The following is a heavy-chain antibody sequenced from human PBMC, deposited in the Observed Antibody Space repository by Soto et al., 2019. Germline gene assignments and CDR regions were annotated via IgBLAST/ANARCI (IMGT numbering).Heavy chain of an antibody. CDR3: ARETNDAFDI. CDR1: GFTFSSYG. CDR2: IWYDGSNK. J-gene: IGHJ3*02. V-gene: IGHV3-33*01. Sequence: GGSLRLSCAASGFTFSSYGMHWVRQDPGKGLEWVAVIWYDGSNKYYADSVKGRFTISRDNSKNTLYLQMNSLRAEDTAVYYCARETNDAFDIWGQGTMVTVSS.